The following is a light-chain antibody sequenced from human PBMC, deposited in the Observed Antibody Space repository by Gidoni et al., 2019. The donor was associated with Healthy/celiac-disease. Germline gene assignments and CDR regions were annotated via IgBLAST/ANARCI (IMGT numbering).Light chain of an antibody. Sequence: DLVMTQSPLSLPVTPGEPASISCRSSQSLLHSNGYNYLDWYLQKPGQSPQLRIYWGSNRASGVPGRFSGSGSGTDFTLKSSREETEDVGVYCCMQALQTPTFXQXTRLEIK. CDR3: MQALQTPT. CDR1: QSLLHSNGYNY. CDR2: WGS. J-gene: IGKJ5*01. V-gene: IGKV2-28*01.